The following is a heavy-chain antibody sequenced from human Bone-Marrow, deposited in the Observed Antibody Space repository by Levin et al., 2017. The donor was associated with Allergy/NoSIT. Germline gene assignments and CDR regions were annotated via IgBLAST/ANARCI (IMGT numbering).Heavy chain of an antibody. CDR1: GYTFTANY. Sequence: GESLKISCKASGYTFTANYIHWVRQAPGQGLECLGWINSKNGATNYAQKFQGRVTMTRDTSINTAYMELSRLTSDDTAVYFCARDFRKNWFDPWGQGTLVTVSS. V-gene: IGHV1-2*02. CDR3: ARDFRKNWFDP. J-gene: IGHJ5*02. CDR2: INSKNGAT.